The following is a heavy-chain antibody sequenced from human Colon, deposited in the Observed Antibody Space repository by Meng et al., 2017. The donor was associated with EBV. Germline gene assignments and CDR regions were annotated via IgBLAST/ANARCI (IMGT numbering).Heavy chain of an antibody. CDR3: ARVSSGWDYFDY. CDR2: IYYSGST. Sequence: QVQLQESGPGLVKPSQTLSLTCTVSGGSVSSGGYYWTWIRQHPGKGLEWFGHIYYSGSTFYNPSLKRRVIISIDTSKNQFSLNLRSVTAADTAVYYCARVSSGWDYFDYRGQGTLVTVS. D-gene: IGHD6-19*01. J-gene: IGHJ4*02. CDR1: GGSVSSGGYY. V-gene: IGHV4-31*03.